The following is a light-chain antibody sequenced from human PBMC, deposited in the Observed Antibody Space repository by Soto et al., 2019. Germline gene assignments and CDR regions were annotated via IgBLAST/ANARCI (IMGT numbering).Light chain of an antibody. CDR2: GAS. CDR3: QQRSNWPT. Sequence: VLTQSPGTLSLSPGERATLSCRASQSVTIGYLAWFQQKPGQAPRLLIYGASTRATGIPARFSGSGSGTEFTLTISSLQSEDFAVYYCQQRSNWPTFGQGTRLEIK. V-gene: IGKV3D-20*02. J-gene: IGKJ5*01. CDR1: QSVTIGY.